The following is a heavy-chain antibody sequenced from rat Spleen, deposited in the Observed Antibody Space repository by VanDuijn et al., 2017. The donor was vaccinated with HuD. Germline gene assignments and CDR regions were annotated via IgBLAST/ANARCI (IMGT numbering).Heavy chain of an antibody. D-gene: IGHD1-12*02. CDR2: ISYSGST. J-gene: IGHJ1*01. CDR1: GYTITSGY. Sequence: EVQLQESGPGLVKPSQSLSLTCSVTGYTITSGYDWSWIRKFPGNKMEWMGYISYSGSTNYNPSLKSRISITKDTSKNQFFLQLNSVTTEDTATYYCARQGYFNYYDGSYYYGDYWYFDFWGPGTMVTVSS. V-gene: IGHV3-4*01. CDR3: ARQGYFNYYDGSYYYGDYWYFDF.